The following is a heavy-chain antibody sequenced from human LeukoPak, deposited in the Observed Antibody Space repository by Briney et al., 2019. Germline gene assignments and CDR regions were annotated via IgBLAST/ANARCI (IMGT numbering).Heavy chain of an antibody. V-gene: IGHV3-30*18. CDR3: AKVRGNVGSSYFPDY. CDR1: GFTFSTDG. D-gene: IGHD3-22*01. Sequence: PGGSLRLSCAVSGFTFSTDGMYWVRQAPGKGLEWVVVILYDGSNRQYADSVKGRFTISRDNSKNTLYLQMNSLRVEDTAVYYCAKVRGNVGSSYFPDYWGQGTLVTVTS. CDR2: ILYDGSNR. J-gene: IGHJ4*02.